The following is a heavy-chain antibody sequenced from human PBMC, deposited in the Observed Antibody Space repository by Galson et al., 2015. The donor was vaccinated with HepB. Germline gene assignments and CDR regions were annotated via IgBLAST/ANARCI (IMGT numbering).Heavy chain of an antibody. V-gene: IGHV3-74*01. CDR1: GFTFSNYW. CDR3: ARDRDYSAHDY. Sequence: SLRLSCAASGFTFSNYWIHWVRQVPGKGLVWVSLINRDGSITKYADSVKGRFTIPRDNAKNTLYLQVNSLRAEDTALYYCARDRDYSAHDYWGQGTLVTVSS. CDR2: INRDGSIT. D-gene: IGHD4/OR15-4a*01. J-gene: IGHJ4*02.